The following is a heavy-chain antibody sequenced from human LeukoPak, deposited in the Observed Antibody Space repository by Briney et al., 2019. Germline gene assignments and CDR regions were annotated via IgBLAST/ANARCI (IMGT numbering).Heavy chain of an antibody. V-gene: IGHV3-30*02. D-gene: IGHD3-10*01. CDR3: AKDYSKTSYYGSGTYYRPNWFDP. Sequence: GGSLRLSCAASGLTFSTYGVHWVRQAPGKGLEWVAFIRYDGSNKYYADSVKGRFTISRDNSKNTLYLQMNSLRAEDTAVYYCAKDYSKTSYYGSGTYYRPNWFDPWGQGTLVTVSS. J-gene: IGHJ5*02. CDR2: IRYDGSNK. CDR1: GLTFSTYG.